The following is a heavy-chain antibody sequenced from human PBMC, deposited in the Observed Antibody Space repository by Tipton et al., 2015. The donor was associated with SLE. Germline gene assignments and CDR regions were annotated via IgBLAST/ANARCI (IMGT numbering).Heavy chain of an antibody. Sequence: QSGAEVKKPGASVKVSCKASGYTFTNFYIYWVRQAPGQGLEWMGWINPNSGNTKSAQNFQGRVTMTADTSISTAYMELSRLRSDDPAGDYCARGGRPPFYMDLWGKRTTVTVSS. CDR2: INPNSGNT. CDR3: ARGGRPPFYMDL. J-gene: IGHJ6*03. CDR1: GYTFTNFY. V-gene: IGHV1-2*02.